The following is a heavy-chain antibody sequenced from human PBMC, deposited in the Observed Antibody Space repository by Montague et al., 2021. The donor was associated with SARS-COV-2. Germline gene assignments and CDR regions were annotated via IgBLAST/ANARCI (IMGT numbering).Heavy chain of an antibody. CDR3: ARLGDGVVPSPILGVGPYYSYYYLDV. CDR1: GGSFSTYS. V-gene: IGHV4-34*01. D-gene: IGHD3-10*01. J-gene: IGHJ6*03. CDR2: IHHGGST. Sequence: SETLSLTCAVHGGSFSTYSWNWIRQPPGKGLEWIGEIHHGGSTNYNPSLKSRVTISADTSKNQLPLKLTSVAAADTAVYYCARLGDGVVPSPILGVGPYYSYYYLDVWGKGTTVTVSS.